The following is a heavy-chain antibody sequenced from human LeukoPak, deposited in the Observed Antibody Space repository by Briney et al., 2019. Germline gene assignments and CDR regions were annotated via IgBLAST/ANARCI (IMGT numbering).Heavy chain of an antibody. J-gene: IGHJ4*02. CDR2: IYYTGKN. CDR1: GGSINSHY. CDR3: VRRDTGWSSFDY. Sequence: SETLSLTCAVSGGSINSHYWGWIRQPPGKGLQWIGDIYYTGKNNYNPSLKSRVTISLATSKDHLSLNLTSVLAADTAIYYCVRRDTGWSSFDYWGQGILVTVSS. D-gene: IGHD6-19*01. V-gene: IGHV4-59*08.